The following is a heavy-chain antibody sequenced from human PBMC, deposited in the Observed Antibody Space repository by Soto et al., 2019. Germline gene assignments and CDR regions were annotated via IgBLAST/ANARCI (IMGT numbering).Heavy chain of an antibody. CDR2: IIPLFGTA. V-gene: IGHV1-69*01. J-gene: IGHJ4*02. Sequence: QVQLVQSGAEVKKPGSSVKVSCKASGGTFSTYAIDWVRQAPVQGLEWMGGIIPLFGTAKYAQNFQGRITITADESTNTAYMELRSLRSQDTAVYYCARGVHYDSSGYYYFYWGQGTLVTVSS. CDR1: GGTFSTYA. CDR3: ARGVHYDSSGYYYFY. D-gene: IGHD3-22*01.